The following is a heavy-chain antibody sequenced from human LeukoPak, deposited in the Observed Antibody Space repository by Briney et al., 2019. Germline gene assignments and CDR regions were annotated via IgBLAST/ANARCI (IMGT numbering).Heavy chain of an antibody. CDR1: GYTFNSYA. Sequence: GGSLRLSCAASGYTFNSYAMSWVRQAPGKGLEWVSAISGSGGSTYYADSVKGRFTISRDNSKNTLYLQMNSLRAEDTALYYCAKEPAPGSCLDYWGQGTLVTVSS. D-gene: IGHD1-14*01. V-gene: IGHV3-23*01. CDR3: AKEPAPGSCLDY. CDR2: ISGSGGST. J-gene: IGHJ4*02.